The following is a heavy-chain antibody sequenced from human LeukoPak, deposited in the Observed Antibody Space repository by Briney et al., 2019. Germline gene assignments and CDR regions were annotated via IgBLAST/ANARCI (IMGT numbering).Heavy chain of an antibody. J-gene: IGHJ6*03. CDR2: INPNSGGT. Sequence: ASVKVSCKASGYTFSGYYMHWVRQAPGQGVEWMGRINPNSGGTNYAQKFQGTVTMTRDTSTGTAYMELSSLTSDDTAVYYCARDGANKVRGVHYYYMDVWGKGTTVTVS. V-gene: IGHV1-2*06. CDR3: ARDGANKVRGVHYYYMDV. D-gene: IGHD3-10*01. CDR1: GYTFSGYY.